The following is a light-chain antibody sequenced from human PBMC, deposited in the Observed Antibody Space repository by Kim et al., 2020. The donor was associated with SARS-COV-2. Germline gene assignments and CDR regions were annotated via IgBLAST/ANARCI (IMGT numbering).Light chain of an antibody. Sequence: GQSVTISWTGTSSDVGGYNYVSWYQQHPGKAPNLMIYDVSKRPSGVPDRFSGSKSGNTASLTISGLQAEDEADYYCCSYAGSYTWVFGGGTQLTVL. CDR2: DVS. CDR3: CSYAGSYTWV. CDR1: SSDVGGYNY. J-gene: IGLJ3*02. V-gene: IGLV2-11*01.